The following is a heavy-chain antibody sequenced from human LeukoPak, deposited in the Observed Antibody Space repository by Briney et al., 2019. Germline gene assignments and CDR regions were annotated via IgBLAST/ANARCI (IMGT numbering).Heavy chain of an antibody. J-gene: IGHJ6*02. D-gene: IGHD6-13*01. Sequence: QPGGSLRLSCAASGFTFSSYAMSWVRQAPGKRLEWVSAISGSGGSTYYADSVKGRFTISRDNSKNTLYLQMNSLRAEDTAVYYCAKVGREDSSWYIYYYGMDVWGQGTTVTVSS. CDR1: GFTFSSYA. CDR3: AKVGREDSSWYIYYYGMDV. V-gene: IGHV3-23*01. CDR2: ISGSGGST.